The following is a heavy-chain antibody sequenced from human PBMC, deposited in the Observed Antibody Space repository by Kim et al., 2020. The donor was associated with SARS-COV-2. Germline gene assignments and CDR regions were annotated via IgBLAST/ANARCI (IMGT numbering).Heavy chain of an antibody. J-gene: IGHJ4*02. V-gene: IGHV3-23*01. D-gene: IGHD3-10*01. CDR3: ANGESSGYFDY. CDR2: T. Sequence: TYYADSVKGRFTISRDNSKNTLYLQMNSLRAEDTAVYYCANGESSGYFDYWGQGTLVTVSS.